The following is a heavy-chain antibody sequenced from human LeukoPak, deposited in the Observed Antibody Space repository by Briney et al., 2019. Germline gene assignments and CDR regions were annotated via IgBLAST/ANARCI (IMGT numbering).Heavy chain of an antibody. J-gene: IGHJ4*02. V-gene: IGHV1-46*01. CDR1: GYTFTSYY. Sequence: ASVKVSCKASGYTFTSYYMQWVRQAPGQGLEWMGIINPSGGSTSYAQKFQGRVTMTRDTSTSTVYMELSSLRSEDTAVYYCARDANMIVVVSEYYFDYWGQGTLVTVSS. CDR3: ARDANMIVVVSEYYFDY. CDR2: INPSGGST. D-gene: IGHD3-22*01.